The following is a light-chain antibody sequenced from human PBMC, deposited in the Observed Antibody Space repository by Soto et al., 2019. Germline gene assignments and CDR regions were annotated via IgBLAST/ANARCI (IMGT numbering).Light chain of an antibody. CDR1: QSISSY. V-gene: IGKV1-39*01. CDR2: AAS. CDR3: QQSYSTFS. J-gene: IGKJ4*01. Sequence: DIQMTQSPSSLCASVGDRVTVTCRASQSISSYLNWYQQKPGXAPXXLIYAASSLQSGVPSRFNGNGSGTDFTLTISSLHPEDFATDYCQQSYSTFSFGGGTKVEIK.